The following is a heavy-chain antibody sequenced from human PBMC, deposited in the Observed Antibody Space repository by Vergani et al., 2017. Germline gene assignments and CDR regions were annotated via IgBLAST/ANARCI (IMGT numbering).Heavy chain of an antibody. CDR1: GFTFSSYG. V-gene: IGHV3-30*03. Sequence: QVQMVESGGGVVQPGRSLRLSCAASGFTFSSYGIHWVREAPGKGLEWVAVISYDGSNKDYADSVKGRFTISRDKSKNTLYLQMKSLRAEDTAVYYCAREIATILWGIDYWGQGTLVTVSS. J-gene: IGHJ4*02. CDR3: AREIATILWGIDY. D-gene: IGHD5-24*01. CDR2: ISYDGSNK.